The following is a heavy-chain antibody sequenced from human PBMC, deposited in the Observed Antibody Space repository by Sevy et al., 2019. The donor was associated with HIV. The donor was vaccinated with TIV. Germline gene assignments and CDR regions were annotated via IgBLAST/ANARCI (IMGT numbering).Heavy chain of an antibody. CDR3: ARDPTYCGGDCYSPPDY. D-gene: IGHD2-21*02. CDR2: ISYDGSNK. V-gene: IGHV3-30-3*01. CDR1: GFTFSRHI. J-gene: IGHJ4*02. Sequence: GGSLRLSCAASGFTFSRHIMHWVRQAPGEGLQWVAVISYDGSNKNYADSVKGRFTISRDNSKNTLDLEMNSLSPEDTAVYYCARDPTYCGGDCYSPPDYWGQGALVTVSS.